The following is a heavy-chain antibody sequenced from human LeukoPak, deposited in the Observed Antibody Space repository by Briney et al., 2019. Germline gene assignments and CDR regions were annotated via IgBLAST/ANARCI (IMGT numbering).Heavy chain of an antibody. CDR1: GFTFSSYE. D-gene: IGHD2/OR15-2a*01. V-gene: IGHV3-48*03. CDR3: ARVIEPGSFDY. CDR2: ISSSGSTI. Sequence: GGSLRLSCAASGFTFSSYEMNWVRQAPGKGLEWVSYISSSGSTIYYADSVKGRFTISRDNAKNSLYLQMNSLRAEDTAVYYCARVIEPGSFDYWGQGTLVTVSS. J-gene: IGHJ4*02.